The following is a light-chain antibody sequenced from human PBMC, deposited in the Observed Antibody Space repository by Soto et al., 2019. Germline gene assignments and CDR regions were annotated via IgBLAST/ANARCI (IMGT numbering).Light chain of an antibody. Sequence: DIQMTQSPSSLSASVGDRVTITCRASQTISNYLNWYQQKPGKAPKLLIYAASSSQSGVPSRFSGSGSGTAFTLTISSLQHEDVATYYCQQSISTPTFGQGTTLEIK. J-gene: IGKJ2*01. CDR3: QQSISTPT. CDR1: QTISNY. CDR2: AAS. V-gene: IGKV1-39*01.